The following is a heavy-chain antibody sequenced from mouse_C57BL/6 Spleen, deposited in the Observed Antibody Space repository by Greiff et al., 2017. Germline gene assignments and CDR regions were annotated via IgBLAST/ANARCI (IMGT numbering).Heavy chain of an antibody. CDR1: GFNIKDYY. D-gene: IGHD1-1*01. CDR2: IDPEDGDT. J-gene: IGHJ3*01. CDR3: TTCGSSYRGFAY. V-gene: IGHV14-1*01. Sequence: VQLQQSGAELVRPGASVKLSCTASGFNIKDYYMHWVKQRPEQGLEWIGRIDPEDGDTEYAPKFQGKATMTADTSSNTAYLQLSSLTSEDTAVYYCTTCGSSYRGFAYWGQGTLVTVSA.